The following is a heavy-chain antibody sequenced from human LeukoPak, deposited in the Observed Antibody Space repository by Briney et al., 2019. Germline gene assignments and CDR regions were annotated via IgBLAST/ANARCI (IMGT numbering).Heavy chain of an antibody. CDR3: ARRVLRRGYSGYEGLDY. D-gene: IGHD5-12*01. CDR2: IVPIFGTA. J-gene: IGHJ4*02. Sequence: SVKVSCKASGGTFSSYAISWVRQAPGQGLEWMGGIVPIFGTANYAQKFQGRVTITADESTSTAYMELSSLRSEDTAVYYCARRVLRRGYSGYEGLDYWGQGTLVTVSS. V-gene: IGHV1-69*13. CDR1: GGTFSSYA.